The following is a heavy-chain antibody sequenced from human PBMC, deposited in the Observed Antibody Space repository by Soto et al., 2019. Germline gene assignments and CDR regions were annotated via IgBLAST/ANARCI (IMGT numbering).Heavy chain of an antibody. D-gene: IGHD5-18*01. CDR1: GGSISSGGYS. V-gene: IGHV4-30-2*05. CDR2: IYYSGST. Sequence: PSETLSLTCAVSGGSISSGGYSWSWIRQPPGKGLEWIGYIYYSGSTYYNPSLKSRVTIAVDTSKNQFSLKLSSVTAADTAVYYCARGGDTAMEYYYYYYGMDVWGQGTTVTVSS. J-gene: IGHJ6*02. CDR3: ARGGDTAMEYYYYYYGMDV.